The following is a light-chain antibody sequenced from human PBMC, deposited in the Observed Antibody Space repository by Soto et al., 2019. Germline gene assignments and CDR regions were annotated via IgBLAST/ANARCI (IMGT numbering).Light chain of an antibody. CDR3: QHYNSYSEA. V-gene: IGKV1-5*03. Sequence: DIQMTQSHSTLSGSVVDRVTVTCRASQTISSWLAWYQQKPGKAPKLLIYKASTLKSGVPSRFSGSGSGTEFTLTISSLQPDDFATYYCQHYNSYSEAFGQGTKVDIK. CDR2: KAS. J-gene: IGKJ1*01. CDR1: QTISSW.